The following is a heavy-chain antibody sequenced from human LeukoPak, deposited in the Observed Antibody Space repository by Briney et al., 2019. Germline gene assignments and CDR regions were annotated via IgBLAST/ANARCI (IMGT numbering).Heavy chain of an antibody. CDR3: AREGGLTEGGFDY. V-gene: IGHV3-53*01. CDR2: IYTGSLS. D-gene: IGHD1-14*01. Sequence: GGSLRFSCAASGFTVSNSYMSWVRQAPGKGLEWVSVIYTGSLSYYTDSVKGRFTISRDKSNNTLYLQMNSLRDEDTAVYYCAREGGLTEGGFDYWGQGTLVTVSS. J-gene: IGHJ4*02. CDR1: GFTVSNSY.